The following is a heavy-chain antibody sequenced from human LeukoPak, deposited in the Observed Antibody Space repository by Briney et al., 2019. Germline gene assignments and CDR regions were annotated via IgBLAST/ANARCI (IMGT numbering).Heavy chain of an antibody. J-gene: IGHJ4*02. V-gene: IGHV4-34*01. Sequence: PSETQSLTCAVYGGSFSGYYWSWIRQPPGKGLEWIGEINHSGSTNYNPSLESRVIISIDTSSNQFSLRLNSMTAADTAVYYCARVLRAASWRSYDYWGQGSLVTVSS. D-gene: IGHD5-18*01. CDR3: ARVLRAASWRSYDY. CDR2: INHSGST. CDR1: GGSFSGYY.